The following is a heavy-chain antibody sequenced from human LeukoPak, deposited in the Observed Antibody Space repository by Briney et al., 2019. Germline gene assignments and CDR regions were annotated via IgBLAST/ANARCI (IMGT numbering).Heavy chain of an antibody. CDR3: AKDVGATGYYYMDV. CDR2: IIPMFGTA. D-gene: IGHD1-26*01. V-gene: IGHV1-69*13. Sequence: ASVKVSCKASGGTFSRYVISWVRQAPGQGLEWMGGIIPMFGTANYAQKFQGRVTITADESTSTAYMELSSLRSEDTAVYYCAKDVGATGYYYMDVWGKGTTVTISS. CDR1: GGTFSRYV. J-gene: IGHJ6*03.